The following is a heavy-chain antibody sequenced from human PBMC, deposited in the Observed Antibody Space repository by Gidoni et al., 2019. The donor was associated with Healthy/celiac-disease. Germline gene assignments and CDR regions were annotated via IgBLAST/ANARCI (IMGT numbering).Heavy chain of an antibody. CDR3: ARGNTMIVLEDYYGMDV. CDR2: IIPIFGTA. D-gene: IGHD3-22*01. V-gene: IGHV1-69*01. J-gene: IGHJ6*02. Sequence: IIPIFGTANYAQKFQGRVTITADESTSTAYMELSSLRSEDTAVYYCARGNTMIVLEDYYGMDVWGQGTTVTVSS.